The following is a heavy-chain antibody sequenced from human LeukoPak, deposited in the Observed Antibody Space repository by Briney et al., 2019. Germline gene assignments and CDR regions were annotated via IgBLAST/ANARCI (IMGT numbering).Heavy chain of an antibody. D-gene: IGHD5-12*01. J-gene: IGHJ5*02. V-gene: IGHV4-34*01. CDR2: INHRAST. CDR3: AGSIIVATEENWFDP. Sequence: SETLSLTCAVYGGSFSGYNWCWIRQPPEKGLEWIGEINHRASTNYNPSFKSRVTISVDTSKNQFSLRLSSVTAADTAVYYCAGSIIVATEENWFDPWGQGTLVTVSS. CDR1: GGSFSGYN.